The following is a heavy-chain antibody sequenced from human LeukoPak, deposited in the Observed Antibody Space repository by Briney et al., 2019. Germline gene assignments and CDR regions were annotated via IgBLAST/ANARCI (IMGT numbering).Heavy chain of an antibody. CDR3: AKAIDDWFDP. CDR1: GFTFDDYA. CDR2: ISWNSGSI. Sequence: GGSLRLSCAASGFTFDDYAMHWVRQAPGKGLEWVSGISWNSGSIGYADSVKGRFTISRDNAKNSLYLQMNSLRAEDTALYYYAKAIDDWFDPWGQGTLATVSS. V-gene: IGHV3-9*01. J-gene: IGHJ5*02.